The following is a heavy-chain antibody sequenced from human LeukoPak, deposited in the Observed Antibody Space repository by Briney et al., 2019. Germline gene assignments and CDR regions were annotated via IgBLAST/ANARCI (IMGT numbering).Heavy chain of an antibody. V-gene: IGHV3-30-3*01. D-gene: IGHD1-26*01. CDR3: AKEVGHNYYYYGMDV. CDR2: ISYDGSNK. CDR1: GFTFSSYA. J-gene: IGHJ6*02. Sequence: GGSLRLSCAASGFTFSSYAMHWVRQAPGKGLEWVAVISYDGSNKYYADSVKGRFTISRDNSKNTLYLQMNGLRAEDTAVYYCAKEVGHNYYYYGMDVWGQGTTVTVSS.